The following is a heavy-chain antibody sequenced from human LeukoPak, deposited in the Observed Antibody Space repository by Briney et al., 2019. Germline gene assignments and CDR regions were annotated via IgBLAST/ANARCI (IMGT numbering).Heavy chain of an antibody. Sequence: SEALSLTCTVSGGSISSYYWSWIRQPPGKGLEWIGYISYSGSTNYNPSLKSRVTISVDTSKHQFSLKLSAVTAADTAVYYCARGPHKFDYWGQGSLVTVSS. CDR3: ARGPHKFDY. CDR2: ISYSGST. CDR1: GGSISSYY. V-gene: IGHV4-59*01. J-gene: IGHJ4*02.